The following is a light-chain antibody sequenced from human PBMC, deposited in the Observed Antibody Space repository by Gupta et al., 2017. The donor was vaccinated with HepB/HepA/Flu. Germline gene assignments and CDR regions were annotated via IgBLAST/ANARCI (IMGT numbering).Light chain of an antibody. CDR3: MQSRPSPFT. V-gene: IGKV2-28*01. J-gene: IGKJ3*01. CDR1: ESLRHINGNNY. CDR2: LGC. Sequence: DIVLTQSPLSLPVAPEEPASISCTSSESLRHINGNNYVDWYLQKPGQSPQLLIYLGCSRPSGVPERCRGAGAGAVFTLFSSIVDAEDVGIFYCMQSRPSPFTFGPGTKLEIK.